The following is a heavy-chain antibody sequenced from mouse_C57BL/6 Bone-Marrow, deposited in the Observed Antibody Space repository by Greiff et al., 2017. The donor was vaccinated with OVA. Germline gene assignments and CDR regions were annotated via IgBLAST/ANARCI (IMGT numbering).Heavy chain of an antibody. CDR3: ARPDYYGSSYWYFDV. V-gene: IGHV1-85*01. Sequence: VQLVESGPELVKPGASVKLSCKASGYTFTSYDINWVKQRPGQGLEWIGWIYPRDGSTKYNEKFKGKATLTVDTSSSTAYMELHSLTSEDSAVYFCARPDYYGSSYWYFDVWGTGTTVTVSS. D-gene: IGHD1-1*01. CDR1: GYTFTSYD. CDR2: IYPRDGST. J-gene: IGHJ1*03.